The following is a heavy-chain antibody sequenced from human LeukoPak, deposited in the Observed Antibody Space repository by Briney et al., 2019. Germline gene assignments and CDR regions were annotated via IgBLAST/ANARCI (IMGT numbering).Heavy chain of an antibody. CDR1: GFTFSSYG. CDR3: AKVGPDYGDNYGMDV. Sequence: GGSLRLSCAASGFTFSSYGMHWVRQAPGKGLEWVAVISYDGSNKYYADSVKGRLTISRDNSKNTLYLQMNSLRAEDTAVYYCAKVGPDYGDNYGMDVWGQGTTVTVSS. D-gene: IGHD4-17*01. J-gene: IGHJ6*02. CDR2: ISYDGSNK. V-gene: IGHV3-30*18.